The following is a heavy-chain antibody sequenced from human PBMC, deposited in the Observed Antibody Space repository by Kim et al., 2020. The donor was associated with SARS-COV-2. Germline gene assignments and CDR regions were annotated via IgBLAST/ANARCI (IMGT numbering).Heavy chain of an antibody. CDR1: GFAFSTYG. V-gene: IGHV3-30*18. CDR3: AKGTHGSSYSAAEF. D-gene: IGHD2-21*01. J-gene: IGHJ2*01. CDR2: ISDDGNER. Sequence: GGSLRLSCAASGFAFSTYGMHWVRQAPGRGLEWVAGISDDGNERFYGDSVKGRFTISRESSKNMLFLQMNSLRADDTAVYYCAKGTHGSSYSAAEFWG.